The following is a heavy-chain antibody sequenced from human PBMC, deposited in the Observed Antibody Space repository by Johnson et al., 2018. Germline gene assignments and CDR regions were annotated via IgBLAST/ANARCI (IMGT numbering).Heavy chain of an antibody. CDR3: ARGTVTHLGDYYYGMDV. Sequence: EVQLVETGGGLVQPGGSLRLSCAASGFTFSSYDMHWVRQATGKGLEWVSAIGTAGDTYYPGSVKGRFTISRENAKNSLYLQMTRRRAGDTAVYYCARGTVTHLGDYYYGMDVWGKGTTVTVSS. V-gene: IGHV3-13*01. CDR2: IGTAGDT. CDR1: GFTFSSYD. J-gene: IGHJ6*04. D-gene: IGHD4-17*01.